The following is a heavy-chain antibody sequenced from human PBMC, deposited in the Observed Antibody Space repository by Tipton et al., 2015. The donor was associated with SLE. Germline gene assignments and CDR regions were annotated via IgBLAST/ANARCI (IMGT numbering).Heavy chain of an antibody. V-gene: IGHV3-30-3*01. CDR3: AKVTPSFDL. D-gene: IGHD3-16*01. J-gene: IGHJ2*01. CDR1: GFTFSSYA. Sequence: SLRLSCAASGFTFSSYAMHWVRQAPGKGLEWVAVISYDGSNKYYADSVKGRFTISRDNSKNTLYLQMNSLRAEDTAVYYCAKVTPSFDLWGCGTLVTVSS. CDR2: ISYDGSNK.